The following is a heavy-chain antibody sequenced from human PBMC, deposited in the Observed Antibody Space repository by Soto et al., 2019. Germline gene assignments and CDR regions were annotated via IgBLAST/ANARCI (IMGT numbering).Heavy chain of an antibody. CDR2: IIPIFGTA. CDR1: GGTFSSYA. J-gene: IGHJ4*02. V-gene: IGHV1-69*13. D-gene: IGHD3-22*01. Sequence: WASVKVSCKASGGTFSSYAISWVRQAPGQGLEWMGGIIPIFGTANYAQKFQGRVTITADESTSTAYMELSSLRSEDTAVYYCARAQSYYYDSSGCLDYWGQGTLVTVSS. CDR3: ARAQSYYYDSSGCLDY.